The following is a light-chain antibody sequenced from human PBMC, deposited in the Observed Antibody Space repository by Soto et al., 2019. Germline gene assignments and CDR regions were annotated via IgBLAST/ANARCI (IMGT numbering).Light chain of an antibody. CDR2: DAS. CDR3: QQLTDWPPQWT. V-gene: IGKV3-11*01. CDR1: QSISSY. Sequence: EVVLTQSPDTLSLPPGERATLSCRASQSISSYLACYQQKPGQAPRRLIYDASSRATGIPARFSGSGSGTDFTFTISSLEPEDFAVYYCQQLTDWPPQWTLGHGTKVEIK. J-gene: IGKJ1*01.